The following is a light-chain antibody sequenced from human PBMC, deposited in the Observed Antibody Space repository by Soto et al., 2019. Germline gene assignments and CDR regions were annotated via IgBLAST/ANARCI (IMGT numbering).Light chain of an antibody. CDR2: WDG. V-gene: IGLV1-47*01. Sequence: QAVVTQPPSASGTPGQRVTISCSGSSSNVGSNYVYWYQQVPGTAPILLMHWDGQRPSVVPERFSGSKSGTSASLAISGLRSEDEADYYCAAWDDSLSGVVFGGGTKLTVL. CDR1: SSNVGSNY. CDR3: AAWDDSLSGVV. J-gene: IGLJ3*02.